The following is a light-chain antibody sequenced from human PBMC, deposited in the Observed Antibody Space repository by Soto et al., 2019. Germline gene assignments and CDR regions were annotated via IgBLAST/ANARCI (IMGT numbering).Light chain of an antibody. J-gene: IGKJ1*01. CDR2: AAS. CDR1: QSNY. V-gene: IGKV1-39*01. CDR3: QQSYITRRT. Sequence: DIQMTQSPSSLSASVVDRVTITCRASQSNYLNWYQQKPGKVPKLLISAASSLQSGVPSRFSGSGSGTDFTLTISSLQPEGFTTYYCQQSYITRRTFDQGTKVEI.